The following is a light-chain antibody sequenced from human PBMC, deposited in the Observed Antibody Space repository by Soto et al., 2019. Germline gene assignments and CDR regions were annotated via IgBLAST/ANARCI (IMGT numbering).Light chain of an antibody. CDR3: QHYGGSFPFS. Sequence: EILMTQSPGTLSLSPGERATLSCRASQSVSSTYLAWYQQKPGQAPRLLIYDTSSRATGVPERFSGSGSGTDFTLTISRLEPEDFASYYCQHYGGSFPFSFGPGTKVDIK. CDR1: QSVSSTY. V-gene: IGKV3-20*01. CDR2: DTS. J-gene: IGKJ3*01.